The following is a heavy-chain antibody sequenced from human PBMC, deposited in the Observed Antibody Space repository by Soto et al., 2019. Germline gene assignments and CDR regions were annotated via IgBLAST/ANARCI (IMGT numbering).Heavy chain of an antibody. CDR3: TRDASRDSSARGWFDP. CDR1: VFTFRIFT. CDR2: ISSNSAYI. Sequence: WGSLRLCCASSVFTFRIFTMTWVRQAPGRGLDWVSTISSNSAYIYYTDALRGRFTISRDNAKNSLHLQMNSLRAEDTAVYYCTRDASRDSSARGWFDPWGPGTMVTVSS. J-gene: IGHJ5*02. V-gene: IGHV3-21*01. D-gene: IGHD6-13*01.